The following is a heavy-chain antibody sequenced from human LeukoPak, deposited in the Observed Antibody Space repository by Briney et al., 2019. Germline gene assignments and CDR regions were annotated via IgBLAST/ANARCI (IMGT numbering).Heavy chain of an antibody. CDR2: IIPIFGTA. D-gene: IGHD2-2*03. CDR1: GGTFSSYA. J-gene: IGHJ6*02. V-gene: IGHV1-69*13. CDR3: ARDRVGIVVVPAATEYGMDV. Sequence: GASVKVSCKASGGTFSSYAISWVRQAPGQGLEWMGGIIPIFGTANYAQKFQGRVTITADESTSTAYMELSSLRSEDTAVYYCARDRVGIVVVPAATEYGMDVWGQGTTVTVSS.